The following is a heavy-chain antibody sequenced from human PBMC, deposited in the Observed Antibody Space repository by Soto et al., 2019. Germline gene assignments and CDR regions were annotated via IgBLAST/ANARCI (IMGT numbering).Heavy chain of an antibody. Sequence: VGSLRLSGAASGFTFSSYAMSWVRQARGKGLDWGSAISGSGGSTYYADSVKGWFTISRDNSKNTLYLQMNSLRAEDTAVYYCAKVRGRGYSYLGVWYFDYWGQGTLVTVSS. CDR1: GFTFSSYA. J-gene: IGHJ4*02. CDR2: ISGSGGST. CDR3: AKVRGRGYSYLGVWYFDY. D-gene: IGHD5-18*01. V-gene: IGHV3-23*01.